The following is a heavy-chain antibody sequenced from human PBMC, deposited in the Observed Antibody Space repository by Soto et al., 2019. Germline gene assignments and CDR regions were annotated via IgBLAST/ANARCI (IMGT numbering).Heavy chain of an antibody. V-gene: IGHV3-74*03. J-gene: IGHJ4*02. CDR1: GFNFSSYW. Sequence: GSVRLSCEACGFNFSSYWMSSVRQATGKGLVWVSRINGDGSSTEYADSVKGRFTISRDNAKNTVYLQMNSLRAEDTAVYFCAIIRLGYWGQGTLVTVSS. CDR3: AIIRLGY. CDR2: INGDGSST. D-gene: IGHD7-27*01.